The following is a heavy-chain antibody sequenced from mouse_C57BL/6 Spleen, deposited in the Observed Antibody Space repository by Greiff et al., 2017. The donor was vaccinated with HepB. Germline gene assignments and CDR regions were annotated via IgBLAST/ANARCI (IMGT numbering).Heavy chain of an antibody. V-gene: IGHV1-63*01. Sequence: QVQLQQSGAELVRPGTSVKMSCKASGYTFTNYWIGWAKQRPGHGLEWIGDIYPGGGYTNYNEKFKGKATLTADKSSSTAYMQFSSLTSEDSAIYYCARSAETAQAPWFAYWGQGTLVTVSA. J-gene: IGHJ3*01. CDR2: IYPGGGYT. D-gene: IGHD3-2*02. CDR3: ARSAETAQAPWFAY. CDR1: GYTFTNYW.